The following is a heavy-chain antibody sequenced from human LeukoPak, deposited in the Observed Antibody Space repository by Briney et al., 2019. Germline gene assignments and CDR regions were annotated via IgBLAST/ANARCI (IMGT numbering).Heavy chain of an antibody. V-gene: IGHV3-30*04. CDR2: ISYDGSNK. CDR1: AFRFSSYA. CDR3: ASGDPDINSHFDY. Sequence: PGRSLRLSCAASAFRFSSYAVHWVRQAPGKGLEWVAVISYDGSNKYYADSVKGRFTISRDNSKSTLYLQMNSLRAEDTAVYYCASGDPDINSHFDYWGQGTLVTVPS. J-gene: IGHJ4*02. D-gene: IGHD2-15*01.